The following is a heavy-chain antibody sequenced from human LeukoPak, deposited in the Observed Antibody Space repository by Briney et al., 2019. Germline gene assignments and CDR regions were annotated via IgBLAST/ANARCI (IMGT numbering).Heavy chain of an antibody. CDR1: GGSISSYY. V-gene: IGHV4-59*01. J-gene: IGHJ4*02. D-gene: IGHD3-22*01. CDR2: IYYSGST. CDR3: ARDRLLLRY. Sequence: SETLSLTCTVSGGSISSYYWSWIRQPPGKGLEWLGYIYYSGSTNYNPSLKSRVTISVDTSKNQFSLKLSSVTAADTAVYYCARDRLLLRYWGQGTLVTVSS.